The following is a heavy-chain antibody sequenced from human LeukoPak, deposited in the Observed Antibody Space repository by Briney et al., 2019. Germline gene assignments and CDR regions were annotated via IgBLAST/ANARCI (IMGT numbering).Heavy chain of an antibody. CDR3: ASPLSGPYYDFWSGYYGNFDY. V-gene: IGHV3-30-3*01. CDR1: GFTFSSYA. Sequence: GGFLRLSCAASGFTFSSYAMHWVRQAPGKGLEWVAVISYDGSNKYYADSVKGRFTISRDNSKNTLYLQMNSLRAEDTAVYYCASPLSGPYYDFWSGYYGNFDYWGQGTLVTVSS. D-gene: IGHD3-3*01. J-gene: IGHJ4*02. CDR2: ISYDGSNK.